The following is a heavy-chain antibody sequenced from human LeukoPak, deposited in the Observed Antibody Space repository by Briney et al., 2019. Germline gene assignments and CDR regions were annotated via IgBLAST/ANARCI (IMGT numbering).Heavy chain of an antibody. CDR2: IWYDGSNK. CDR3: AREHYNYYDNSGSIDY. D-gene: IGHD3-22*01. V-gene: IGHV3-33*01. Sequence: PGGSLRLSCAASGLTFSSYGMHWVRQAPGKGLEWVAVIWYDGSNKYYADSVKGRFTISRDNPKNTLYLQMNGLRAEDTAVYYCAREHYNYYDNSGSIDYWGQGTLVTVSS. CDR1: GLTFSSYG. J-gene: IGHJ4*02.